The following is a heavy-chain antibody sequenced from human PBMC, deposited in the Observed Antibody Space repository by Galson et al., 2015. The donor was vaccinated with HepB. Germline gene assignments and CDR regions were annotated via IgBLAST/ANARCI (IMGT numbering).Heavy chain of an antibody. CDR1: GLTFSSYA. Sequence: SLRHSCAASGLTFSSYAVHWVRQAPGKGLEWVAVIAHDGKTEYYADSVRSRFTISRDNSNNTLYLQLNSPRLEDTAVYYCARSITMVRINTPDYWGQGTLVIVSS. V-gene: IGHV3-30*17. J-gene: IGHJ4*02. CDR2: IAHDGKTE. CDR3: ARSITMVRINTPDY. D-gene: IGHD3-10*01.